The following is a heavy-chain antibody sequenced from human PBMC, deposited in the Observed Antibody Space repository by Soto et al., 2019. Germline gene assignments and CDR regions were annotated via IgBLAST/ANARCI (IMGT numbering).Heavy chain of an antibody. Sequence: EVQLLESGGGLVQPGGSLRLSCAASGFTFSSYAMSWVRQAPGKGLEWVSAISGSGGSTYYADSVKGRSTISRDNSKNTLYLQMNSLRAEDAAVYYCAKVRCTNGVCYWTFDYWGQGTLVTVSS. J-gene: IGHJ4*02. CDR1: GFTFSSYA. CDR2: ISGSGGST. D-gene: IGHD2-8*01. CDR3: AKVRCTNGVCYWTFDY. V-gene: IGHV3-23*01.